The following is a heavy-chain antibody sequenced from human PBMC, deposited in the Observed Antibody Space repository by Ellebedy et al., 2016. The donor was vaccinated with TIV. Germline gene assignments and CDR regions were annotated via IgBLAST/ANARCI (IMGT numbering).Heavy chain of an antibody. CDR2: ISSSGTTK. CDR1: GFPFSSFE. V-gene: IGHV3-48*03. J-gene: IGHJ3*02. CDR3: ARRYDILTGYFDAFDI. Sequence: GESLKISCAASGFPFSSFEFNWVRQSPGKGLEWVSYISSSGTTKYYADSVKGRFTISRDNAKNSLYLQMNSLRAEDTAVYYCARRYDILTGYFDAFDIWGQGTMVTVSS. D-gene: IGHD3-9*01.